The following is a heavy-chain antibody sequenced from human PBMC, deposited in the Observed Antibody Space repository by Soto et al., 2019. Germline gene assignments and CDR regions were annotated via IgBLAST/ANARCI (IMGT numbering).Heavy chain of an antibody. CDR2: INQDGSEK. J-gene: IGHJ4*02. Sequence: GGSLRLSCEASGFTFSNYWMSWVRQAPGKGLEWVANINQDGSEKYFVGSVRGRFTISRDNSKNMLYLEISTLRAEDTAVYYCAKCDWVFVKTSNYFFDYWGQGTLVTVSS. D-gene: IGHD3-9*01. CDR1: GFTFSNYW. V-gene: IGHV3-7*03. CDR3: AKCDWVFVKTSNYFFDY.